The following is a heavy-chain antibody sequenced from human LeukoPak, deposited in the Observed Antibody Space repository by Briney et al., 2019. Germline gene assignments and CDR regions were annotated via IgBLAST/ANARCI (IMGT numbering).Heavy chain of an antibody. CDR2: IYYSGNT. J-gene: IGHJ3*02. V-gene: IGHV4-39*01. CDR3: ASGIDSSGNAFDI. Sequence: NPSETLSLTCTVSGGSISSSSYYWGWIRQPPGKGLEWIGSIYYSGNTYYNPSLKSRVTISVDTSKNQFSLRLSSVTAADTAVYYCASGIDSSGNAFDIWGQGTMVTVSS. D-gene: IGHD3-22*01. CDR1: GGSISSSSYY.